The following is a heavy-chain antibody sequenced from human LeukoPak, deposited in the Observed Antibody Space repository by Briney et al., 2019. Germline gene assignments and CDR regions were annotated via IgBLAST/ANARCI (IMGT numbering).Heavy chain of an antibody. CDR3: ARDCCGEWYYFDY. Sequence: GGSLRLSCAASGLTFSSSAMHWVRQAPGKGLEWVAVISYDGRNKYYADSVKGRFTISRDNSKNTLYLQVGSLRPEDTAVYYCARDCCGEWYYFDYWGQGALVTVTS. J-gene: IGHJ4*02. CDR1: GLTFSSSA. CDR2: ISYDGRNK. V-gene: IGHV3-30*04. D-gene: IGHD3-10*01.